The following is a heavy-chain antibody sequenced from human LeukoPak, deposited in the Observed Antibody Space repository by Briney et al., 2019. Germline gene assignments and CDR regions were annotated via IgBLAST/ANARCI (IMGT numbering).Heavy chain of an antibody. CDR2: ISGSGGST. V-gene: IGHV3-23*01. D-gene: IGHD2-2*01. CDR1: GFTFSSYA. J-gene: IGHJ4*02. Sequence: GGSLRLSCAASGFTFSSYAMSWVRQAPGKGLEWVSAISGSGGSTYYADSVKGRFTISRDNSKNTLYLQMNSLRAEDTAVYYCAKDLRDIVVVPDALLDYWGQGTLVTVSS. CDR3: AKDLRDIVVVPDALLDY.